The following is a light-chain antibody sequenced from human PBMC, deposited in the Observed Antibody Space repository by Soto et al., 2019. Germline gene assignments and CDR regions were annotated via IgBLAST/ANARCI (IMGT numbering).Light chain of an antibody. CDR3: QQYKDWPLT. Sequence: ELVLTQSPGTLSLSPGDRATLSCRASQSVSSTYLAWYQQRPGQAPRLLIYGASTRATGIPARFSGSGSGTEFTLTISSLQSEDFALYYCQQYKDWPLTFGGGTKVDIK. CDR1: QSVSST. J-gene: IGKJ4*01. CDR2: GAS. V-gene: IGKV3-15*01.